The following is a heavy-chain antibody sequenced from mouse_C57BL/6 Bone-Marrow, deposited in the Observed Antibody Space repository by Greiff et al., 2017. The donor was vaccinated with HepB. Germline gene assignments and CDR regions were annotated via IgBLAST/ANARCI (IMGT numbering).Heavy chain of an antibody. J-gene: IGHJ1*03. CDR3: ARRGRGYVDV. V-gene: IGHV1-18*01. D-gene: IGHD1-1*01. CDR2: INPNNGGT. Sequence: EVQLQQSGPELVKPGASVKIPCTASGYTFTDYNMDWVKQRPGKSLEWIGDINPNNGGTIYNQKFKGKATLTVDKSSSTAYMALRSLTSEDTAGYYCARRGRGYVDVWGTGTTVTVSS. CDR1: GYTFTDYN.